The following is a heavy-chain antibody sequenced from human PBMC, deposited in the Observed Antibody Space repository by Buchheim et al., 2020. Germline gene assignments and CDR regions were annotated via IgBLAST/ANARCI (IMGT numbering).Heavy chain of an antibody. V-gene: IGHV4-61*03. CDR3: ARADYYGMDL. Sequence: QVQLQESGPGLVRPSETLSLTCTVSGDSISSGSFYWSWVRQPPGKGLEYIGYLFTSGTTNYNPSLNSRATISVDTSKNHFSLRLTSLTTADTAVYYCARADYYGMDLWGQGT. J-gene: IGHJ6*02. CDR1: GDSISSGSFY. CDR2: LFTSGTT.